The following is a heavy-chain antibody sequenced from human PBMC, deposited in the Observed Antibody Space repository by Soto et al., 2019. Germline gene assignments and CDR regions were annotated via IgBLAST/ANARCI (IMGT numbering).Heavy chain of an antibody. V-gene: IGHV3-23*01. J-gene: IGHJ6*03. CDR2: MSGSGPST. CDR3: SNSIFGVVIPPRSYMDV. CDR1: GFTFSSFA. D-gene: IGHD3-3*01. Sequence: EVQLLESGGGLVQPGGSLRLSCAASGFTFSSFAMTWVRQAPGKGLEWVAAMSGSGPSTYYADSVKGRFTISRDNYKNTLYLQMNSLRAEDTAVYFCSNSIFGVVIPPRSYMDVWGTGTRVTVSS.